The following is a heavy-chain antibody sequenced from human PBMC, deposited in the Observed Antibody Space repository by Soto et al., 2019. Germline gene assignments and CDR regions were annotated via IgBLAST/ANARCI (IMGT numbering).Heavy chain of an antibody. CDR2: INPNSGGT. J-gene: IGHJ5*02. Sequence: QVQLVQSGAEVKKPGASVRVSCKTSGYTFTGYYIHWVRQAPGQGLEWMGWINPNSGGTSYAQKFQGRLAMTRDTSISTAYMELSRLSSDDTAVYYCATHGYCSSTSCYKDNWFDPWGQGTLVTVSS. D-gene: IGHD2-2*02. CDR1: GYTFTGYY. CDR3: ATHGYCSSTSCYKDNWFDP. V-gene: IGHV1-2*02.